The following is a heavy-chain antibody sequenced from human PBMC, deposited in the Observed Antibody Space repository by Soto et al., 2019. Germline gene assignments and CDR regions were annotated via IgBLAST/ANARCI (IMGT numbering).Heavy chain of an antibody. CDR2: IWYDGSNK. CDR1: GFTFSSYG. V-gene: IGHV3-33*01. D-gene: IGHD2-8*01. Sequence: GESLKISCAASGFTFSSYGMHWVRQAPGKGLEWVAVIWYDGSNKYYADSVKGRFTISRDNSKNTLYLQMNSLRAEDTAVYYCARGGYCTNGVCAEYYFDYWGQGTLVTVSS. J-gene: IGHJ4*02. CDR3: ARGGYCTNGVCAEYYFDY.